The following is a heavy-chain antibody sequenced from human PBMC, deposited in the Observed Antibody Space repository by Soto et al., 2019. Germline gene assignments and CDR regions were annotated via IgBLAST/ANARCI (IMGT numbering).Heavy chain of an antibody. CDR2: IYPGDSDT. CDR3: ARLKQYCTSKICLAHYIYPLVV. V-gene: IGHV5-51*01. D-gene: IGHD2-2*01. CDR1: RYRFIDYW. J-gene: IGHJ6*02. Sequence: GQSMKVTGDSARYRFIDYWIRWVLQMHGKGLAWMGTIYPGDSDTRYGPAFECQVTISADKSITTAYLQWSSLKASDTADYFCARLKQYCTSKICLAHYIYPLVVWGQGATVTVSS.